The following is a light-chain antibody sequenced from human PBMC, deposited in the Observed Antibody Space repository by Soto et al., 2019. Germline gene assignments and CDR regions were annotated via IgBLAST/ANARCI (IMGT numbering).Light chain of an antibody. V-gene: IGKV3-15*01. Sequence: EIVMRQSPATLSVSPGQRATLSCRASQSVRTTVAWYHQRPGQAPRLLIYGASTRATGVPDRFSGGGSGTDFTLTVTSLQSEDFGIYYCQQYTDWPTTFGQGTKVEIK. CDR1: QSVRTT. CDR3: QQYTDWPTT. J-gene: IGKJ1*01. CDR2: GAS.